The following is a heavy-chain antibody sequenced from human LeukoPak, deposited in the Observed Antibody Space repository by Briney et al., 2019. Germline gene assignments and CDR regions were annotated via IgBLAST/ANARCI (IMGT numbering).Heavy chain of an antibody. V-gene: IGHV3-48*02. CDR3: ARERGYNYGYSDY. CDR1: GFTFSSYS. D-gene: IGHD5-18*01. J-gene: IGHJ4*02. Sequence: PGGSLRLSCAASGFTFSSYSMNWVRQAPGKGLEWVSYISSSSTTYYADSVKGRFTISRDNAKNSLYLQMNSLRDEDTAVYYCARERGYNYGYSDYWGQGTLVTVSS. CDR2: ISSSSTT.